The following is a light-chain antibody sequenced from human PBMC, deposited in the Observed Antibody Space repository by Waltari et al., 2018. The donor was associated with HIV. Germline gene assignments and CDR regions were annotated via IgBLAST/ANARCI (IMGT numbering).Light chain of an antibody. CDR3: QSYDSTLSGSDWV. CDR2: GHN. CDR1: SYNIGAGYD. J-gene: IGLJ3*02. V-gene: IGLV1-40*01. Sequence: QSVLTQPPSVSAAPGQSVTISCTGTSYNIGAGYDVHWYLQLPGTAPKLLIHGHNHRASGVPHRFSGSKSDTSASLAIPGLQSEDEADYYGQSYDSTLSGSDWVFGGGTKLTVL.